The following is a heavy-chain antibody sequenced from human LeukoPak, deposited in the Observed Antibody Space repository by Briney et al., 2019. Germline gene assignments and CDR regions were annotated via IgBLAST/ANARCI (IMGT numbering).Heavy chain of an antibody. CDR2: IYPGDSDT. J-gene: IGHJ4*02. CDR3: ARVGYDYVWGSYRSTQYYFDY. D-gene: IGHD3-16*02. Sequence: GASLQISCKGSGYTCTSYWIGWVRQLPGKGLEWMGIIYPGDSDTRYSPSFQGQVTISADKSISTAYLQWSSLKASDTAMYYCARVGYDYVWGSYRSTQYYFDYWGQGTLVTVSS. CDR1: GYTCTSYW. V-gene: IGHV5-51*01.